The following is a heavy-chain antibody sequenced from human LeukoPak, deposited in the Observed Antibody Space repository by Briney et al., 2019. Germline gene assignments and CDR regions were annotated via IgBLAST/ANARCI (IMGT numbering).Heavy chain of an antibody. CDR1: GYRFGDYW. J-gene: IGHJ5*02. CDR2: IYPDDSDT. D-gene: IGHD3/OR15-3a*01. Sequence: GESLQISCKGSGYRFGDYWIGWVRQMPRKGLEWMGVIYPDDSDTRYSPSFKGQVTISADKSISTAYLQWSSLKASDTAMYYCGRRTGLRTFDPWGQGTLVTVSS. CDR3: GRRTGLRTFDP. V-gene: IGHV5-51*01.